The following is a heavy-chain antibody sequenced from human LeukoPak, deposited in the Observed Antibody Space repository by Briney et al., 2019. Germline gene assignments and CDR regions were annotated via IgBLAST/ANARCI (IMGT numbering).Heavy chain of an antibody. CDR1: GGSFSGYY. J-gene: IGHJ6*02. D-gene: IGHD2-2*01. Sequence: PSETLSLTCAVSGGSFSGYYWSWIRQPPGKGLEWIGEINHSGSINYNPSLKSRVTISVDTSKNQFSLNLSSVTAADTAVYYCARRRCLVVLQVAIPPRVDVRGQGTTVTVSS. CDR3: ARRRCLVVLQVAIPPRVDV. CDR2: INHSGSI. V-gene: IGHV4-34*01.